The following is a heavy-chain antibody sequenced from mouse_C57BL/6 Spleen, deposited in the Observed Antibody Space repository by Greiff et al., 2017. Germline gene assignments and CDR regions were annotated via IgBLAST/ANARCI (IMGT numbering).Heavy chain of an antibody. J-gene: IGHJ2*01. CDR2: IDPSDSYT. CDR1: GYTFTSYW. Sequence: QVQLQQPGAELVKPGASVKLSCKASGYTFTSYWMQWVKQRPGQGLEWIGEIDPSDSYTNYNQKFKGKATLPVDTSSSTAYMQLSSLTSEDSAVYYCARREAYWGQGTTLTVSS. V-gene: IGHV1-50*01. CDR3: ARREAY.